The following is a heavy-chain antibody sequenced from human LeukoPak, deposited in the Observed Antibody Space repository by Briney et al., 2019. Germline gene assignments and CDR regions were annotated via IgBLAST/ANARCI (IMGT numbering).Heavy chain of an antibody. CDR3: ARDPPYYYDSSGSDY. Sequence: SVKVSCKASGYTFTSYYMHWVRQAPGQGLEWMGRIIPILGIANYAQKFQGRVTITADKSTSTAYMELSSLRSEDTAVYYCARDPPYYYDSSGSDYWGQGTLVTVSS. J-gene: IGHJ4*02. CDR2: IIPILGIA. D-gene: IGHD3-22*01. CDR1: GYTFTSYY. V-gene: IGHV1-69*04.